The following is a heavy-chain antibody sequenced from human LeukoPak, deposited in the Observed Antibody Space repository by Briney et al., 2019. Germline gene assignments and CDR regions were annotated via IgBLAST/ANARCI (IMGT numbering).Heavy chain of an antibody. CDR2: IKHEGGEK. V-gene: IGHV3-7*03. Sequence: GGALRLSCAASGWTFRNYWMRWVGQAPGKGVEWVANIKHEGGEKNYVDSAKGRLTISRDNAMNSLYLQMNSLRVEDTAVYFCARYCSSNSCNDAFHLWGQGTFVIVTS. D-gene: IGHD2-2*01. CDR3: ARYCSSNSCNDAFHL. CDR1: GWTFRNYW. J-gene: IGHJ3*01.